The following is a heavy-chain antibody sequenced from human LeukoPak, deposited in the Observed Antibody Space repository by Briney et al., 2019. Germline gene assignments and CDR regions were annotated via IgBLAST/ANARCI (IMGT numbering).Heavy chain of an antibody. CDR2: ISPGGDRT. Sequence: GGSLRLSCAASGFTFSTYVLSWVRQAPGKGLERVSAISPGGDRTYYADSVTGRFAISRDNSKNTLYFQMNSLRAEDTAVYYCAKSVTADPWGQGTLVTVSS. CDR3: AKSVTADP. D-gene: IGHD2-21*02. J-gene: IGHJ5*02. V-gene: IGHV3-23*01. CDR1: GFTFSTYV.